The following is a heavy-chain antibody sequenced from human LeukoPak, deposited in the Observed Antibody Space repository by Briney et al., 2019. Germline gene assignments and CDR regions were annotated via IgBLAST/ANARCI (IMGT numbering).Heavy chain of an antibody. CDR1: GFTISTYD. CDR2: ISSSGSTI. J-gene: IGHJ6*04. Sequence: GGSLRLSCAASGFTISTYDINWVSQAPGRGLEWVSYISSSGSTIYYADSVKGRFTISRDNAKNLVYLQMNSLRAEDTAVYYCARATSGNGMDVWGKGTTVTASS. D-gene: IGHD1-26*01. CDR3: ARATSGNGMDV. V-gene: IGHV3-48*03.